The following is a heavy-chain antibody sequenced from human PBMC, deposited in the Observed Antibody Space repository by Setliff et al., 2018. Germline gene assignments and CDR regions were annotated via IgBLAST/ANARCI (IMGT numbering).Heavy chain of an antibody. CDR2: IIPIFGTA. Sequence: SVKVSCKVSGDTFNTYTLSWVRQAPGQGLEWMGRIIPIFGTANYAQKFQGRVTITADESTSTAYMELSSLRSEDTAVYYCARSYGNGFDPWGQGTLVTVSS. CDR3: ARSYGNGFDP. D-gene: IGHD1-1*01. J-gene: IGHJ5*02. V-gene: IGHV1-69*13. CDR1: GDTFNTYT.